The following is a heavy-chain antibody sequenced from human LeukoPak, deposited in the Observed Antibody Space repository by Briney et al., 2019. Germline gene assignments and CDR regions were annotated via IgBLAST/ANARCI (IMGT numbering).Heavy chain of an antibody. CDR3: AKDHIVGATTGPYDY. CDR2: ISGSGGST. CDR1: GFTFSSYA. J-gene: IGHJ4*02. V-gene: IGHV3-23*01. D-gene: IGHD1-26*01. Sequence: GGFLRLSCAASGFTFSSYAMSWVRQAPGKGLEWVSAISGSGGSTYYADSVKGRFTISRDNSKNTLYLQMNSLRAEDTAVYYCAKDHIVGATTGPYDYWGQGTLVTVSS.